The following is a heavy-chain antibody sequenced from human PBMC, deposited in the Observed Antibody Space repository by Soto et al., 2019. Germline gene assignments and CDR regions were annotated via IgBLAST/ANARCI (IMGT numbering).Heavy chain of an antibody. CDR2: ISSSSSYT. CDR1: GFTFSDYY. CDR3: ARPSSFFGSYYFAY. J-gene: IGHJ4*02. V-gene: IGHV3-11*05. D-gene: IGHD3-3*01. Sequence: QVQLVESGGGLVKPGGSLRLSCAASGFTFSDYYMSWIRQAPGKGLEWVSYISSSSSYTNYADSVKGRFTISRDNAKNSLYLPMNSLRAEASAVYYCARPSSFFGSYYFAYWGQGTPVTVSS.